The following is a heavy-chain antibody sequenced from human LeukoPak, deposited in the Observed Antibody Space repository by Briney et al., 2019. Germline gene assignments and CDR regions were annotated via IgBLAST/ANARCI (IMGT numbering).Heavy chain of an antibody. CDR3: VRVKGSYFDY. J-gene: IGHJ4*02. V-gene: IGHV3-48*01. CDR1: GFPLSSYS. CDR2: ISASGSAI. Sequence: GGSLRLSCTASGFPLSSYSMNWIRQAPGKGLEWISYISASGSAIYYVDSVKGRVTVSRDNARNSLFLQMDIPRAEDTAVYYCVRVKGSYFDYWGPGTLVTVSS. D-gene: IGHD2-15*01.